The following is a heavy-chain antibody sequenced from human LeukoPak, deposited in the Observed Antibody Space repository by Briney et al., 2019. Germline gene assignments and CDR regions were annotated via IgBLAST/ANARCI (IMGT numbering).Heavy chain of an antibody. V-gene: IGHV4-59*01. J-gene: IGHJ3*02. D-gene: IGHD4-17*01. CDR1: GGSISSYY. Sequence: PSETLSLTCTVSGGSISSYYWSWIRQPPGKGLEWIGYIYYSGSTNYNPSLKSRVTISVDTSKNQFSLKLSSVTAADTAVYYCARRGYGDYLDAFDIWGQGTMVTVSS. CDR3: ARRGYGDYLDAFDI. CDR2: IYYSGST.